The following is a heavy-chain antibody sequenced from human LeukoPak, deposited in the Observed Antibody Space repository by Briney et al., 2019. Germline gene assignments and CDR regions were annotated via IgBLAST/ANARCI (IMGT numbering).Heavy chain of an antibody. V-gene: IGHV1-46*01. Sequence: ASVKVSCKVSGYIFTDYYMHRVRQAPGQGLEWMGIINPSGGSTSYAQKFQGRVTMTRDTSTSTVYMELSSLRSEDTAVYYCARIIVGATKGAFDIWGQGTMVTVSS. CDR3: ARIIVGATKGAFDI. CDR2: INPSGGST. CDR1: GYIFTDYY. J-gene: IGHJ3*02. D-gene: IGHD1-26*01.